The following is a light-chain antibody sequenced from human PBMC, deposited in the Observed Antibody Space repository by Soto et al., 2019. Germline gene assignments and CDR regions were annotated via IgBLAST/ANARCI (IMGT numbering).Light chain of an antibody. CDR3: LQATQFPWT. J-gene: IGKJ1*01. CDR2: RIS. V-gene: IGKV2-24*01. CDR1: QSLVHGDGNTY. Sequence: DIVMTQTPLSSPVTLGQPASISCRSSQSLVHGDGNTYLYWFQQRPGQPPRLLIYRISNRFSGGPDRFSGRGGGKDFTLEIRRVEAEDGGVYYCLQATQFPWTFGQGTKVEIK.